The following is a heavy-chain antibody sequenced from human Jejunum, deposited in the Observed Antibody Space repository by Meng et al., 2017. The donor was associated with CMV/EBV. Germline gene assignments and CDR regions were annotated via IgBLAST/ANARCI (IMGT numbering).Heavy chain of an antibody. CDR1: GFTVSSKY. V-gene: IGHV3-53*01. CDR2: IYSDGTT. J-gene: IGHJ4*02. CDR3: AYSSSWAHFDY. D-gene: IGHD6-13*01. Sequence: VASGFTVSSKYMSWVRQAPGKGLEWVSIIYSDGTTYFADSVKGRFTISRDKSKNTLDLQMNSLRAEDMAVYYCAYSSSWAHFDYWGQGTLVTVSS.